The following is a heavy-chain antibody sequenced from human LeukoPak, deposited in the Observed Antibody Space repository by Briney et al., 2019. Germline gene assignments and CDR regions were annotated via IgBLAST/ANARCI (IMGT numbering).Heavy chain of an antibody. CDR3: AKAKRPYYYDSSGPPSP. CDR1: GFTFSSYG. Sequence: GGSLRLXCAASGFTFSSYGMHWVRQAPGKGLEWVAVIWYDGSNKYYADSVKGRFTISRDNSKNTLYLQMNGLRAEDTAVYYCAKAKRPYYYDSSGPPSPWGQGTLVTVSS. CDR2: IWYDGSNK. J-gene: IGHJ5*02. V-gene: IGHV3-33*06. D-gene: IGHD3-22*01.